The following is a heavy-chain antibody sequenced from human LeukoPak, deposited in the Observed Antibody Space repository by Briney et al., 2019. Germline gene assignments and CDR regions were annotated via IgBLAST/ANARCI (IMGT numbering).Heavy chain of an antibody. D-gene: IGHD3-3*01. CDR3: ARHRSGYYFDL. Sequence: SATLSLTCTVSGDSISTSTYYWGWIRQPPGKGLEWIGSIHYSGTTYYSPSHKSRVTVSVDTSKSQFSLEVSSVTAADTAVYYCARHRSGYYFDLWSQGTLVTVSP. CDR2: IHYSGTT. CDR1: GDSISTSTYY. J-gene: IGHJ4*02. V-gene: IGHV4-39*01.